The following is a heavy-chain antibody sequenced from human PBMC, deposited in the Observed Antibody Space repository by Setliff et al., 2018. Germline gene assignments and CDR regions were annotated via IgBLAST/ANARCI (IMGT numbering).Heavy chain of an antibody. V-gene: IGHV4-38-2*02. J-gene: IGHJ4*02. D-gene: IGHD1-1*01. CDR2: IYYTGST. CDR3: ARDMGQPYYFES. Sequence: ASETLSLTCAVSDYSITNNYYWGWIRQAPGKGLEWIGSIYYTGSTYYNPSLKSRVTMSVDTSKRQFSLKLGSATAADTAVYYCARDMGQPYYFESWGLGTLVTVSS. CDR1: DYSITNNYY.